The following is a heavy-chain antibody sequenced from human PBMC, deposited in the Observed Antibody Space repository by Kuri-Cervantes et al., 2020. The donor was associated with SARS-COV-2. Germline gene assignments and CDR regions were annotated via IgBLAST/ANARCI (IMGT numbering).Heavy chain of an antibody. J-gene: IGHJ4*02. CDR2: ISSSSSYI. Sequence: GEYLKISCAASGFTFSSYSMNWVRQAPGKGLEWVSSISSSSSYIYYADSVKGRFTISRDNAKNSLYLQMNSLRAEDTAVYYCATLGYCSSTSCYKRFDYWGQGTLVTVSS. D-gene: IGHD2-2*02. CDR1: GFTFSSYS. V-gene: IGHV3-21*01. CDR3: ATLGYCSSTSCYKRFDY.